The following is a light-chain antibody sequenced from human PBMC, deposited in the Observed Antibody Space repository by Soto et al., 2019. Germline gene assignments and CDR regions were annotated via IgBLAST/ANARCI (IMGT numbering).Light chain of an antibody. Sequence: QSVLTQPPSASGTPGQRVTISCSGSTSNIGSETFNWYQQVPGTAPKLLIYANNQRPSWVPDRFSASKSGTSASLAIGGLQDEDEADYYCAACDDSPKSGVFGGGTKLTVL. V-gene: IGLV1-44*01. CDR2: ANN. J-gene: IGLJ3*02. CDR3: AACDDSPKSGV. CDR1: TSNIGSET.